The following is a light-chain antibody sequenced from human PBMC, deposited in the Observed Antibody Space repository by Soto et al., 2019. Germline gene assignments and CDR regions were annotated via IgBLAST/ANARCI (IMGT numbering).Light chain of an antibody. CDR1: QGISNY. CDR3: QKYNSAPQVT. CDR2: AAS. V-gene: IGKV1-27*01. J-gene: IGKJ3*01. Sequence: DIQMTQSPSSLSASVGDRVTITCQASQGISNYLAWYQQKPGKVPKLLIYAASTLQSGVPSRFSGSGSGTDFTLTISSLQPEDVATYYCQKYNSAPQVTFGPGTKVDIK.